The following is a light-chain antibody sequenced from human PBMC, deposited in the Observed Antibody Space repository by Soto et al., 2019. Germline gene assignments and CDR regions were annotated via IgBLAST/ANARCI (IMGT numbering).Light chain of an antibody. J-gene: IGKJ2*01. Sequence: DIQMTQSPSTLAASVGDTVTMTCRSSSKWLAWYQKKPGKAPKLLIYDVSNLERGVPPRFSGSTSGAESTLTITGLQPDDLGTYYCQHTNDFTFGQGTKVDIK. CDR3: QHTNDFT. CDR2: DVS. CDR1: SSSKW. V-gene: IGKV1-5*01.